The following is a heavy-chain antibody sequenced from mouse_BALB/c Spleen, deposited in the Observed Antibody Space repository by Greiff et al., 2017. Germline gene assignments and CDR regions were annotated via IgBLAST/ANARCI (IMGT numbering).Heavy chain of an antibody. CDR3: ARAEGPY. CDR2: ISDGGSYT. J-gene: IGHJ3*01. Sequence: EVQLVESGGGLVKPGGSLKLSCAASGFTFSDYYMYWVRQTPEKRLEWVATISDGGSYTYYPDSVTGRFTISRDNAKNNLYLQMSSLKSEDTAMYYGARAEGPYWGQGTLVTVSA. CDR1: GFTFSDYY. V-gene: IGHV5-4*02.